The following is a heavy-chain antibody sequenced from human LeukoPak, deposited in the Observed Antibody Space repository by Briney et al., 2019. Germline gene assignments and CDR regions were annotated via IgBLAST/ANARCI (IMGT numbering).Heavy chain of an antibody. CDR3: ATRTIPAGGSGWYSGHY. Sequence: SETLSLTCTVSGGSVSSGGCYWSWIRQHPGKGLEWIGYIYYSGSTYYNPSLKSRVTISVDTSKNQFSLKLSSVTAADTAVYYCATRTIPAGGSGWYSGHYWGQGTLVTVSS. CDR2: IYYSGST. J-gene: IGHJ4*02. D-gene: IGHD6-19*01. CDR1: GGSVSSGGCY. V-gene: IGHV4-31*03.